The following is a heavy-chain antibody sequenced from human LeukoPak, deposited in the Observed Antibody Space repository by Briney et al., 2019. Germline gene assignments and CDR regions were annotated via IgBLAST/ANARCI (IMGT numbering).Heavy chain of an antibody. Sequence: PGGSLRLSCAASGFIFSTYWMHWVRRAPGKGLEWVAVISYDGNNKYYLNSVKGRFTISRDNSKNTVYLQMNSLRAEDTAVYHCAKDRSHQFDYWGQGTQVTVPS. J-gene: IGHJ4*02. V-gene: IGHV3-30*18. CDR2: ISYDGNNK. CDR1: GFIFSTYW. CDR3: AKDRSHQFDY. D-gene: IGHD1-26*01.